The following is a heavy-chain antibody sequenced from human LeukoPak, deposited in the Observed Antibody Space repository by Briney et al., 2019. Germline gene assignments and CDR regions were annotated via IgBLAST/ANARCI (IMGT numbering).Heavy chain of an antibody. CDR2: IKQDGSEK. CDR3: ARSTAFTIFGVVIINYFDY. J-gene: IGHJ4*02. CDR1: GFTFSSYW. D-gene: IGHD3-3*01. Sequence: GGSLRLSCAASGFTFSSYWMSWVRQAPGKGLEWVANIKQDGSEKYYVDSVKGRFTISRGNAKNSLYLQMNSLRAEDTAVYYCARSTAFTIFGVVIINYFDYWGQGTLVTVSS. V-gene: IGHV3-7*03.